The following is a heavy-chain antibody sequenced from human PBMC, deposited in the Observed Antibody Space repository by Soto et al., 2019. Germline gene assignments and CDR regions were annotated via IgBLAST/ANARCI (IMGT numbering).Heavy chain of an antibody. D-gene: IGHD3-16*02. V-gene: IGHV4-31*03. CDR2: IYYSGST. J-gene: IGHJ4*02. Sequence: QVQLQESGPGLVKPSQTLSLTCTVSGGSFSSGGYYWSWIRQHPGKGLEWIGYIYYSGSTYYNPSLKSRVTISVDTSKNQVSLKLSSVTAADTAVYYCASQPRGSLGELSFLYWGQGTLVTVSS. CDR1: GGSFSSGGYY. CDR3: ASQPRGSLGELSFLY.